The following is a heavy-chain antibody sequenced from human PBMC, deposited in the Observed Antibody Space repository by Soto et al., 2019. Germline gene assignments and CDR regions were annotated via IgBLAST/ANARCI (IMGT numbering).Heavy chain of an antibody. CDR1: GDSVSSNSAA. CDR3: ERGSGSYYYYYGMDV. D-gene: IGHD3-22*01. CDR2: TYYSSKWYN. J-gene: IGHJ6*04. Sequence: PSQTLSLTCAISGDSVSSNSAAWNWIMQSPSRGLEWLGRTYYSSKWYNDYALSVKSQIPITPDTPKNQFSLQLNSVTPENTAVYYCERGSGSYYYYYGMDVWAKGTRVTVSS. V-gene: IGHV6-1*01.